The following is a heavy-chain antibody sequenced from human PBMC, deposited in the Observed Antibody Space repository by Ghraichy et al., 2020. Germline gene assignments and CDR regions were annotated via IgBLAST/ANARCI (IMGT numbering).Heavy chain of an antibody. CDR1: GYTFTSYY. J-gene: IGHJ6*02. CDR3: ARDLRKRIAAQGGMDV. Sequence: ASVKVSCKASGYTFTSYYMHWVRQAPGQGLEWMGIINPSGGSTSYAQKFQGRVTTTRDTSTSTVYMELSSLRSEDTAVYYCARDLRKRIAAQGGMDVWGQGKKETVSS. D-gene: IGHD6-6*01. V-gene: IGHV1-46*01. CDR2: INPSGGST.